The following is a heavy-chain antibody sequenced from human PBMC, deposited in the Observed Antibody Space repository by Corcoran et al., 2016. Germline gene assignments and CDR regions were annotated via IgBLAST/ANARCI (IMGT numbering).Heavy chain of an antibody. CDR1: GVNFSSYS. CDR2: ISSSSTI. CDR3: AREWGDGYLRYYFDY. V-gene: IGHV3-48*04. Sequence: EVQLVESGGGLVPPREFLRLSCAASGVNFSSYSMNSVRQAPGKGLEWVSYISSSSTIYYADSVKGRFTISRDNAKNSLYLQMNSLRAEDTAVYYCAREWGDGYLRYYFDYGGQGTLVTVSS. D-gene: IGHD5-12*01. J-gene: IGHJ4*02.